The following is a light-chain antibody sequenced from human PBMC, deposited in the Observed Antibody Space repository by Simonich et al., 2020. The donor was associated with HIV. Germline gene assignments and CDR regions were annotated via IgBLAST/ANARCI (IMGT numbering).Light chain of an antibody. CDR2: DAS. CDR3: QQYGSSPRT. J-gene: IGKJ1*01. V-gene: IGKV3-20*01. Sequence: EIVLTQSPATLSLSPGERATLSCRASQSVSSYLAWYQQKPGQAPRLLIYDASNMATGIPDRFSGSGSGTDFTLTISRLEPEDFAVYYCQQYGSSPRTFGQGTKVEIK. CDR1: QSVSSY.